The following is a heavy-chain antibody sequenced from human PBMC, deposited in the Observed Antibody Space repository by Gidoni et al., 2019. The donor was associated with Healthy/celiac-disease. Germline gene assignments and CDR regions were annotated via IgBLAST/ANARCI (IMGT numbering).Heavy chain of an antibody. Sequence: QVQLVQSGAEVKKPGSSVKVSCKASGGTFSSYAISWGRQAPGQGLEWRGGIIPIFGTANYAQKFQGRVTITADKSTSTAYMELSSLRSEDTAVYYCARSPLNSYEEYYFDYWGQGTLVTVSS. CDR1: GGTFSSYA. D-gene: IGHD5-12*01. CDR2: IIPIFGTA. CDR3: ARSPLNSYEEYYFDY. J-gene: IGHJ4*02. V-gene: IGHV1-69*06.